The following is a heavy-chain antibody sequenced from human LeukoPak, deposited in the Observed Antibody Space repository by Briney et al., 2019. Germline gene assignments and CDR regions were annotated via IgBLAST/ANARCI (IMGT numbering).Heavy chain of an antibody. Sequence: GGSLRLSFAASGSTFGTNWMNWARQAPGKGLEWLSRINNDGSTTSYADSVKGRFTISRDNANNTLYLQMNSLRDEDTAVYYCASSPILVWDWGQGTLVTVSS. CDR2: INNDGSTT. D-gene: IGHD3-22*01. CDR3: ASSPILVWD. J-gene: IGHJ4*02. V-gene: IGHV3-74*01. CDR1: GSTFGTNW.